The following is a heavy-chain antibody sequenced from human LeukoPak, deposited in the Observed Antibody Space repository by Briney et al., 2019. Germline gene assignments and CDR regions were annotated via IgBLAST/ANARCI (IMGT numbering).Heavy chain of an antibody. CDR3: ARAAANRSGYTGAKLSH. CDR2: IIPILGIA. J-gene: IGHJ4*02. CDR1: GGTFSSYA. D-gene: IGHD3-22*01. V-gene: IGHV1-69*04. Sequence: SVKVSCKASGGTFSSYAISWVRQAPGQGLEWMGRIIPILGIANYAQKFQGRVTITADKSTSTAYMELSSLRSEDMAVYYCARAAANRSGYTGAKLSHWGQGTLVTVSS.